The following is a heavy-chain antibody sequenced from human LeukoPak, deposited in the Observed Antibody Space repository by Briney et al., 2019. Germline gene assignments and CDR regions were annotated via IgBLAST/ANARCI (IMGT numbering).Heavy chain of an antibody. CDR1: GGSISSYY. Sequence: SETLSLTCTVSGGSISSYYWGWIRQSPGKGLEWIGYIYYSGSTNYNPSLESRVTISVDTSKNQFSLKLSSVTAADTAVYYCASGFRGQLGYFDYWGQGTLVTVSS. V-gene: IGHV4-59*01. CDR2: IYYSGST. D-gene: IGHD1-1*01. CDR3: ASGFRGQLGYFDY. J-gene: IGHJ4*02.